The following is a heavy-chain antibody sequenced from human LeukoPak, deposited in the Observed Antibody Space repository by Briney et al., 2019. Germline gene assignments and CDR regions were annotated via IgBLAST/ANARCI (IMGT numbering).Heavy chain of an antibody. D-gene: IGHD6-13*01. V-gene: IGHV3-9*01. CDR3: AKDISRSIAAAGTSYYYYGMDV. CDR1: GFTFDDYA. CDR2: ISWNSGSI. Sequence: SGRSLRLFCAASGFTFDDYAMHWVRQAPGKGLEWVSGISWNSGSIGYADSVKGRFTISRDNAKNSLYLQMNSLRAEDTALYYCAKDISRSIAAAGTSYYYYGMDVWGQGTTVTVSS. J-gene: IGHJ6*02.